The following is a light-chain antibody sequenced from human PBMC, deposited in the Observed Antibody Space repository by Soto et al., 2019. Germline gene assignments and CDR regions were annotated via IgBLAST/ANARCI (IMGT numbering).Light chain of an antibody. V-gene: IGLV1-40*01. CDR2: GNS. CDR1: SSNIGAGYD. J-gene: IGLJ3*02. Sequence: QSALTQPPSVSGAPGQRVTISCTGSSSNIGAGYDVHWYQQVPGAAPKLLIYGNSNRPSGVPDRLSASKSGTSASLAITGLQAEDEADYYCQSYDSSLSAWVFGGGTKLTVL. CDR3: QSYDSSLSAWV.